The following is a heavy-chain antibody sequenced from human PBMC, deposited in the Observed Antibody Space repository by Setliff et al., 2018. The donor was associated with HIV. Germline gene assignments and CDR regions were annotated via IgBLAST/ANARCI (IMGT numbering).Heavy chain of an antibody. V-gene: IGHV1-24*01. D-gene: IGHD2-2*01. J-gene: IGHJ3*02. CDR2: FDPEDGET. CDR1: GYTLTELS. CDR3: ATDRILGYCSSTSCSNAFDI. Sequence: ASVKVSCKVSGYTLTELSMHWVRQAPGKGLEWMGGFDPEDGETIYAQKFQGRVTMTEDTSTDTAYMELSSPRSEDTAVYYCATDRILGYCSSTSCSNAFDIWGQGTMVT.